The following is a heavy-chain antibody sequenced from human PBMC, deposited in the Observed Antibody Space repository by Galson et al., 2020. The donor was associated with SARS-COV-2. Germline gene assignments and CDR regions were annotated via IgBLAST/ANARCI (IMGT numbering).Heavy chain of an antibody. Sequence: GGSLRLSCVASGFTFSNPWMSWVRQAPGKGPEWVANIKEDGSVKLYVDSVKARFTISRDNAKNSLFLQMNSLRAEDTAVYYCARAGNWGQGILVTVSS. V-gene: IGHV3-7*01. CDR1: GFTFSNPW. D-gene: IGHD3-10*01. J-gene: IGHJ4*02. CDR3: ARAGN. CDR2: IKEDGSVK.